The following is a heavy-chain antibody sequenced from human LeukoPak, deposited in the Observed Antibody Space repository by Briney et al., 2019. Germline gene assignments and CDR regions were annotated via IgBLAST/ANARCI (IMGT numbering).Heavy chain of an antibody. CDR3: ARENVDTAIALDY. J-gene: IGHJ4*02. CDR1: GGSISSGDYY. CDR2: IYYSGST. Sequence: SETLSLTCTVSGGSISSGDYYWSWIRQPPGTGLEWIGYIYYSGSTYYNPSLKNRVTISVDTSKNQFSLKLSSVTAADTAVYYCARENVDTAIALDYWGQGTLVTVSS. D-gene: IGHD5-18*01. V-gene: IGHV4-30-4*01.